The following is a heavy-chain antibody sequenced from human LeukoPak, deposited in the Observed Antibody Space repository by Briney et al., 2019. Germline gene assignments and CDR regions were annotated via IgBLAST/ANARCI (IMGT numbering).Heavy chain of an antibody. V-gene: IGHV3-15*05. CDR3: ATGGHYFGL. CDR2: IKSKTDGGTT. Sequence: GGSLRLSCAASGVTLSDGWMSWVRRAPGKGVEWVGRIKSKTDGGTTEYPAPVKGRFTISRDDSKNTMDLQMNNLKTEDTAVYFCATGGHYFGLWGRGTLVTVSS. D-gene: IGHD3-10*01. CDR1: GVTLSDGW. J-gene: IGHJ2*01.